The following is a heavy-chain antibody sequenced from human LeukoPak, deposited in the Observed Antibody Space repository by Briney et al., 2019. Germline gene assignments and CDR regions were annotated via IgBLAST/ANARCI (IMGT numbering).Heavy chain of an antibody. V-gene: IGHV4-39*07. Sequence: SGTLSLTCTVSGVPIISSNSYWGWIRQPPGKGLEWIGRIYYSGSTYYNPSLKSRVTISLDTSKNQFSLKLISVTAADTAVYYCARALDYYDSYCFDPWGQGTLVTVSS. J-gene: IGHJ5*02. CDR2: IYYSGST. CDR3: ARALDYYDSYCFDP. CDR1: GVPIISSNSY. D-gene: IGHD3-22*01.